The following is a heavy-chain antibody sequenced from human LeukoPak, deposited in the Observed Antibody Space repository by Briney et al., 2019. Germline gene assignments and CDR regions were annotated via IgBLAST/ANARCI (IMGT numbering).Heavy chain of an antibody. CDR1: GFTFSSYA. CDR3: VKGMEDYDILTGVLDV. Sequence: GGSLRLSCSASGFTFSSYAMHWVRQAPGKGLEYVSAISSNGGSTYYADSVKGRFTISRDNSKNTLYLQMSSLRAEDTAVYYCVKGMEDYDILTGVLDVWGQGTTVTVSS. J-gene: IGHJ6*02. D-gene: IGHD3-9*01. CDR2: ISSNGGST. V-gene: IGHV3-64D*06.